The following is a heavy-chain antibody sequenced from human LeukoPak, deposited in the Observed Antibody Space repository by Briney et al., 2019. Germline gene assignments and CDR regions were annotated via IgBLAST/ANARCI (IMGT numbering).Heavy chain of an antibody. Sequence: ASVKVSCKASGYTFTSYAMNWVRQAPGQGLEWMGLINTNTGNPTYAQGFTGRFVFSLDTSVSTAYLQISSLKAEDTAVYYCARVRRSGSYYDYYYYYMDVWGKGTTVTVSS. D-gene: IGHD1-26*01. V-gene: IGHV7-4-1*02. J-gene: IGHJ6*03. CDR3: ARVRRSGSYYDYYYYYMDV. CDR1: GYTFTSYA. CDR2: INTNTGNP.